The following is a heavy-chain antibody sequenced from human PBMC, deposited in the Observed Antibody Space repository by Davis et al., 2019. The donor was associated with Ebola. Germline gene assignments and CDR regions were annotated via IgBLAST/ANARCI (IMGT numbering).Heavy chain of an antibody. CDR1: GGTFSSYA. CDR2: IIPIFGTA. J-gene: IGHJ5*02. CDR3: ARGGGSATGYCSSTSCYKNWFDP. Sequence: SVKVSCKASGGTFSSYAISWVRQAPGQGLEWMGGIIPIFGTANYAQKFQGRVTITADESTSTAYMELSSLRSEDTAVYYCARGGGSATGYCSSTSCYKNWFDPWGQGTLVTVSS. V-gene: IGHV1-69*13. D-gene: IGHD2-2*02.